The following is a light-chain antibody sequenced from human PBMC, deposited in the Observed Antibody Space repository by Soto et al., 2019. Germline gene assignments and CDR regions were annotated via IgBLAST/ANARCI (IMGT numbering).Light chain of an antibody. CDR3: SSYTSSSTLYV. Sequence: HSALTQPASVSGSPGQSITISCTGTSSDVGGYNYVSWYQQHPGKAPKLMIYDVSNRPSGVSGRFSGSKSGNMASLTISGLQAEDEADYYCSSYTSSSTLYVFGTGTKVTVL. J-gene: IGLJ1*01. CDR1: SSDVGGYNY. V-gene: IGLV2-14*01. CDR2: DVS.